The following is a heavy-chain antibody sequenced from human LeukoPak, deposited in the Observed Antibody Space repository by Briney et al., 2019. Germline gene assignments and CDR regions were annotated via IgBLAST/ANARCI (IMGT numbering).Heavy chain of an antibody. CDR2: ISSSSSYI. V-gene: IGHV3-21*01. CDR3: ASANTYYHDSSGYYPLGY. CDR1: GFTFSSYS. Sequence: PGGSLRLSCAASGFTFSSYSMNWVRQAPGKGLEWVSSISSSSSYIYYADSVKGRFTISRDNAKNSLYLQMNSLRAEDTAVCYCASANTYYHDSSGYYPLGYWGQGTLVTVSS. D-gene: IGHD3-22*01. J-gene: IGHJ4*02.